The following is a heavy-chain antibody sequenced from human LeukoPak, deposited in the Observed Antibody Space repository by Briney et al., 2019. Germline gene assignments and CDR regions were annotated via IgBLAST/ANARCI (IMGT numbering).Heavy chain of an antibody. Sequence: SETLSLTCAVSGGSFIGYHWNWIRQSPEKGLEWIGEINHRGITNYNPSLASRITISADTSKNQFSLKVRSLTAADTAVYYCARGPTISETGYFDYWGQGTLVTVSS. CDR1: GGSFIGYH. J-gene: IGHJ4*03. CDR3: ARGPTISETGYFDY. D-gene: IGHD1-1*01. CDR2: INHRGIT. V-gene: IGHV4-34*01.